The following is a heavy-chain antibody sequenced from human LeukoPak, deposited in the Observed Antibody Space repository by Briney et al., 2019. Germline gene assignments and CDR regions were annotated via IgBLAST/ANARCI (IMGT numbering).Heavy chain of an antibody. CDR2: INPNSGGT. D-gene: IGHD5-18*01. Sequence: ASVKVSCKASGYTFTGYYMHWVRQAPGQGLEWMGWINPNSGGTNYAQKFQGRVTMTRDTSISTAHMELSRLRSDDTAVYYCARDADTAMANFGYWGQGTLVTVSS. CDR3: ARDADTAMANFGY. V-gene: IGHV1-2*02. CDR1: GYTFTGYY. J-gene: IGHJ4*02.